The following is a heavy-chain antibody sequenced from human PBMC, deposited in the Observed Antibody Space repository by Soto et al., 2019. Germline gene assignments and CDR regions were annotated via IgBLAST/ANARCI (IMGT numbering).Heavy chain of an antibody. D-gene: IGHD3-10*01. Sequence: SGPTLVNPTQTLTLTCTFSGFPLSTSGMCVSWIRQPPGKALEWLALIDWDDDKYYSTSLKTRLTISKDTSKNQVVLTMTNMDPVDTATYYCARTAGTMVRRVLGLRSYYSYRLDVWGQGTTVTVSS. V-gene: IGHV2-70*01. J-gene: IGHJ6*02. CDR3: ARTAGTMVRRVLGLRSYYSYRLDV. CDR2: IDWDDDK. CDR1: GFPLSTSGMC.